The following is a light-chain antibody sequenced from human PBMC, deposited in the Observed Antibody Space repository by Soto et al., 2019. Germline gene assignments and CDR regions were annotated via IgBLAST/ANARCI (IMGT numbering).Light chain of an antibody. J-gene: IGLJ2*01. Sequence: QSALTQPPSASGSPGQSVTISCTGTGSDIGASHFVSWYQRLPGKAPKLLIYEGRKRPSGVSNRFSGSKSGNTASLTISGLQAEDEADYYCSSYATINTFVIFGGGTQLTVL. V-gene: IGLV2-23*03. CDR2: EGR. CDR1: GSDIGASHF. CDR3: SSYATINTFVI.